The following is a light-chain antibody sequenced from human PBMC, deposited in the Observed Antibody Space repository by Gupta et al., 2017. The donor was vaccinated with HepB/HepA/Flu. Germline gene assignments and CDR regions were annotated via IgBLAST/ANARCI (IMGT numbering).Light chain of an antibody. CDR3: CSYAGSSTVV. Sequence: QSALTPPASVSGSPAQSIPISCPGTSSDVGSYNLVSWYHQHPGKAPKLRIYEVSKRPSGVSKRFSGSKSGNTASLTISGLQAEDEADYYCCSYAGSSTVVFGGGTKLTVL. V-gene: IGLV2-23*02. CDR2: EVS. CDR1: SSDVGSYNL. J-gene: IGLJ2*01.